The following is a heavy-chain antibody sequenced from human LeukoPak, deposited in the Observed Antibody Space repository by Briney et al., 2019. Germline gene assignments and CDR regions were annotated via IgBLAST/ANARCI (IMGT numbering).Heavy chain of an antibody. Sequence: ASVKVSCKASGYMFTGYYMHWVRQAPGQGLEWMGWINPNSGGTNYAQKFQGRVTMTRDTSINTAYMELSRLRSDDTAVYYCARDLVRGVSYYFDYWGQGTLVTVSS. D-gene: IGHD3-10*01. CDR1: GYMFTGYY. CDR2: INPNSGGT. CDR3: ARDLVRGVSYYFDY. J-gene: IGHJ4*02. V-gene: IGHV1-2*02.